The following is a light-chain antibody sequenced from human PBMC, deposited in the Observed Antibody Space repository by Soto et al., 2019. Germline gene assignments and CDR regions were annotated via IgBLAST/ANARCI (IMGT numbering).Light chain of an antibody. CDR2: GAS. CDR1: QSVSSN. J-gene: IGKJ1*01. V-gene: IGKV3-15*01. Sequence: DIVMTQPPATLSVSPGERATLSCRASQSVSSNLAWYQQKPGQAPRLLIYGASTRATGIPARFSGSGSGTEFTLTISSLQSEDFAVYYCQQYNNWPRTFGQGTKVDIK. CDR3: QQYNNWPRT.